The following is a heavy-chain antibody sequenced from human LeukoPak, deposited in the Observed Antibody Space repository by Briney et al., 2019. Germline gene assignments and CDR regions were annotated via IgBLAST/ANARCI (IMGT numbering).Heavy chain of an antibody. V-gene: IGHV1-2*02. J-gene: IGHJ4*02. Sequence: ASVKVSCKASGYTFTGYYMHWGRQAPGQGLEWMGWINPNSGGTNYAQKFQGRVTVTRDTSNSTAYMELSRLRSDDTAVYYCARVWSRTGPRSGLGYWGQGTLVTVSS. CDR1: GYTFTGYY. CDR3: ARVWSRTGPRSGLGY. D-gene: IGHD3/OR15-3a*01. CDR2: INPNSGGT.